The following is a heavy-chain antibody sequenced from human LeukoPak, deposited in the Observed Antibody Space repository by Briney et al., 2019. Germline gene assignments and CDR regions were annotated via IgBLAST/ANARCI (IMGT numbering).Heavy chain of an antibody. J-gene: IGHJ6*02. V-gene: IGHV3-53*01. CDR1: GFTVSSNY. D-gene: IGHD5-12*01. CDR2: IYSGGST. Sequence: GGSLRLSCAASGFTVSSNYMSWVRQAPGKGLEWVSIIYSGGSTYYADSVKGRFTISRDDSKNTLYLQMNSLRAEDTAVYYCARVPIASSSGGYRYGMDVWGQGTTVTVSS. CDR3: ARVPIASSSGGYRYGMDV.